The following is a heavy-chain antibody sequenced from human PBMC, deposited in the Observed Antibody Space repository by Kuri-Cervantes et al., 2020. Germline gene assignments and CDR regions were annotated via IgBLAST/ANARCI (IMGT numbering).Heavy chain of an antibody. V-gene: IGHV4-4*02. D-gene: IGHD3-10*01. Sequence: SETLSLTCAVSGGSISSSNWWSWVRQPPGKGLEWIGEIYHSGSTNYNPSLKSRVTISVDTSKNQFSLKLSSVTAADTAVYYCARGPYYYGSGSYSDLRHWFDPWGQGTLVTVSS. CDR1: GGSISSSNW. J-gene: IGHJ5*02. CDR2: IYHSGST. CDR3: ARGPYYYGSGSYSDLRHWFDP.